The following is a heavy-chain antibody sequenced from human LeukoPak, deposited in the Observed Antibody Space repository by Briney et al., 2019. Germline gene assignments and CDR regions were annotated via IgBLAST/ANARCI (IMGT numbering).Heavy chain of an antibody. CDR2: ISSSSTYI. D-gene: IGHD5-24*01. V-gene: IGHV3-21*01. CDR3: ARGARRDGYNNFDY. J-gene: IGHJ4*02. CDR1: GFTFSSYG. Sequence: PGGSLRLSCAASGFTFSSYGMSWVRQAPGKGLEWVSSISSSSTYIYYADSVKGRFTISRDNAKNSLYLQMNSLRAEDTAVYYCARGARRDGYNNFDYWGQGTLVTVSS.